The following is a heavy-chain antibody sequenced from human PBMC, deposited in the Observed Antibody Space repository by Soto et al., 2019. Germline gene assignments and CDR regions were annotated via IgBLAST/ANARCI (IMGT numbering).Heavy chain of an antibody. J-gene: IGHJ6*02. V-gene: IGHV1-2*04. CDR3: ARQMMKGWELPWTLYYYGMDV. CDR2: INPNSGGT. CDR1: GYTFTGYY. D-gene: IGHD1-26*01. Sequence: QVQLVQSGAEVKKPGASVKVSCKASGYTFTGYYMHWVRQAPGQGLEWMGWINPNSGGTNYAQKFQGWVTMTRDTSISTGYMEVSRLGSDDTAVYYCARQMMKGWELPWTLYYYGMDVWGQGTTVTVSS.